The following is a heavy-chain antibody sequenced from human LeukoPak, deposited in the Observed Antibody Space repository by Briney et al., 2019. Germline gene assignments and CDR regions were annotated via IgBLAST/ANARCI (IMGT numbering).Heavy chain of an antibody. Sequence: PSQTLSLTCTVSGGSISSGDYYWSWIRQPPGKGLEWIGYIYYSGSTYYNPSLKSRVTISVDTSKNQSSLKLSSVTAADTAVYYCARAIGDNGFDYWGQGTLVTVSS. D-gene: IGHD2-21*02. V-gene: IGHV4-30-4*08. CDR2: IYYSGST. CDR1: GGSISSGDYY. J-gene: IGHJ4*02. CDR3: ARAIGDNGFDY.